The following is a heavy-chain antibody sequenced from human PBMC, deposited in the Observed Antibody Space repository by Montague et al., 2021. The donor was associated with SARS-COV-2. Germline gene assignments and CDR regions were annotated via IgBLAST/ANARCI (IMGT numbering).Heavy chain of an antibody. CDR1: ISSSRYY. D-gene: IGHD3-22*01. J-gene: IGHJ6*02. V-gene: IGHV4-39*07. CDR2: MYYSGNT. CDR3: SRGRWVAVLGVIDYYYGMDV. Sequence: SETLSLTCTVSISSSRYYWDCFSQPPGKGLEWFGSMYYSGNTYYNQSLQSRVTILVDPSKNQYSLLLSDVTAAATAVYYCSRGRWVAVLGVIDYYYGMDVWGQGTTVTVSS.